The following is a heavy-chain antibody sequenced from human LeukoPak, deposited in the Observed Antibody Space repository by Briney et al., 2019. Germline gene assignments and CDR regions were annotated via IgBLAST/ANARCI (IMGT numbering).Heavy chain of an antibody. V-gene: IGHV4-59*12. CDR1: GGSISGYY. CDR2: IYYSGNT. Sequence: SETLSLTCIVSGGSISGYYWVWIRQPPGKGLEWIGYIYYSGNTNYNPSLKSRLTMSVDTSKNQFSLKLASVTAADTAVYYCARGGGSCSGTSCYTNYWGQGTLVAVSS. J-gene: IGHJ4*02. D-gene: IGHD2-2*02. CDR3: ARGGGSCSGTSCYTNY.